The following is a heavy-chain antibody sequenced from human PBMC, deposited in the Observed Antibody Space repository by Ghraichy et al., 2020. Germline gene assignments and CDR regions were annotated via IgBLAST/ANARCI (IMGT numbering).Heavy chain of an antibody. CDR1: AGSVSSGGFY. D-gene: IGHD2-2*01. CDR2: IYYSGST. J-gene: IGHJ1*01. V-gene: IGHV4-31*03. Sequence: QTLSLTCTVSAGSVSSGGFYWNWIRQHPGKGLEWIGHIYYSGSTDYNPSLKSRVTISLDTSKNQFSLKLTSVTAADTAVYYCAKDLGCSSATCYPHWGQGTLVTVSS. CDR3: AKDLGCSSATCYPH.